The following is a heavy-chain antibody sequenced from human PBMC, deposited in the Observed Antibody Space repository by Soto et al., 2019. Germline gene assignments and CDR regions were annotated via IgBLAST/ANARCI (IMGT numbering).Heavy chain of an antibody. V-gene: IGHV1-18*01. Sequence: QVQLVQSGPEVKTPGTSVKISCKASGYTFKNYGIKWVRQAPGQGLEWVGWITTYNGNRDSAEKFQGRVTITTDTSTSTTYTELRSITPDDTGVYYCARDAQPNGLAADGARDYWGQGTLVTVSS. CDR1: GYTFKNYG. CDR2: ITTYNGNR. J-gene: IGHJ4*02. D-gene: IGHD2-8*01. CDR3: ARDAQPNGLAADGARDY.